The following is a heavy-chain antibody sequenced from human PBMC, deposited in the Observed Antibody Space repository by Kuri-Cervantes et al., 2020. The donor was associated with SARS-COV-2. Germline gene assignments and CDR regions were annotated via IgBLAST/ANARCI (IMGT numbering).Heavy chain of an antibody. Sequence: GGSLRLSCAASGFTFSSYSMNWVRQAPGKGLEWVGFIRSKAYGGTTEYAASVKGRFTISRDDSKSIAYLQMNSLKTEDTAVYYCTRVTGDYLYYYFDYWGQGTLVTVSS. CDR3: TRVTGDYLYYYFDY. CDR1: GFTFSSYS. CDR2: IRSKAYGGTT. D-gene: IGHD4-17*01. J-gene: IGHJ4*02. V-gene: IGHV3-49*04.